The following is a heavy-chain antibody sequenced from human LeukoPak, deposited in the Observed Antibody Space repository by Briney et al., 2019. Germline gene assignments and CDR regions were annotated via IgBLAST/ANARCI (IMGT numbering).Heavy chain of an antibody. CDR2: IYYSGST. V-gene: IGHV4-59*01. J-gene: IGHJ6*02. CDR3: ARAGAARPPYGMDV. CDR1: GGSISSYY. Sequence: SETLSLTCTVSGGSISSYYWSWIRQPPGKGLEWIGFIYYSGSTNYNPSLKSRVTISVDTSKNQFSLKLSSVTAADTAVYYCARAGAARPPYGMDVWGQGTTVTVSS. D-gene: IGHD6-6*01.